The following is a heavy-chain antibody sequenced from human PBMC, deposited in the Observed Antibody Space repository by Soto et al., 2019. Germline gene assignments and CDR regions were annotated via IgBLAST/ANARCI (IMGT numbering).Heavy chain of an antibody. CDR2: ISGSGGST. J-gene: IGHJ4*02. CDR1: GFTFSSYA. V-gene: IGHV3-23*01. D-gene: IGHD3-3*01. CDR3: AKSPVLRFLEWSLGYYFDY. Sequence: VQLLESGGGLVQPGGSLRLSCAASGFTFSSYAMSWVRQAPGKGLEWVSAISGSGGSTYYADSVKGRFTISRDNSKNTLYLQMNSLRAEDTAVYYCAKSPVLRFLEWSLGYYFDYWGQGTLVTVSS.